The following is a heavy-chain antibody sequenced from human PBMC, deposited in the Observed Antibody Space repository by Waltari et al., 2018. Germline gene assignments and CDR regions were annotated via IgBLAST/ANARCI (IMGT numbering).Heavy chain of an antibody. Sequence: QLQLQESVPGLVKPSETLSLTCSVSSGSIRNPDHYWAWIRQSPGKGLEWIATIYYSGSSYYNPSLESRVAIFIDTSKNQFSLRLTSVTVADTAVYYCARLIVGTSPDYFDYWGQGTLVTVSS. CDR1: SGSIRNPDHY. CDR3: ARLIVGTSPDYFDY. V-gene: IGHV4-39*01. CDR2: IYYSGSS. J-gene: IGHJ4*02. D-gene: IGHD1-26*01.